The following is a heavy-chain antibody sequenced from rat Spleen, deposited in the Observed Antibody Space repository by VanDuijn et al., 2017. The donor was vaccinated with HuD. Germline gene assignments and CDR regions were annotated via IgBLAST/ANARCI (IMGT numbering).Heavy chain of an antibody. CDR2: MWSDGDT. D-gene: IGHD1-11*01. CDR1: GFSLSNYG. V-gene: IGHV2-32*01. J-gene: IGHJ2*01. Sequence: QVQLKESGPGLVKPSLTLSLTCTVSGFSLSNYGVFWVRQPPGKGLEWMGVMWSDGDTSYNSALKSRLSISRDTSKSQVFLKMNSLQTEDTATYYCARDRLNYGGYSGDYWGQGVMVTVSS. CDR3: ARDRLNYGGYSGDY.